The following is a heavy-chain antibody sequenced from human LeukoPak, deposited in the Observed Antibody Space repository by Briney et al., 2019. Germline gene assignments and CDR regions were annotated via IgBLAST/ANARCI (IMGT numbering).Heavy chain of an antibody. V-gene: IGHV3-23*01. CDR1: GLTFTNYA. CDR3: ARDLGDY. D-gene: IGHD3-10*01. J-gene: IGHJ4*02. Sequence: GGSLRLSCAASGLTFTNYAMSWVRQAPGKGLEWVSAIGDSGGSTSYADSVKGRFTISRDNSKNTLFLQMDSLRAEDTALYYCARDLGDYWGQGVLVTVST. CDR2: IGDSGGST.